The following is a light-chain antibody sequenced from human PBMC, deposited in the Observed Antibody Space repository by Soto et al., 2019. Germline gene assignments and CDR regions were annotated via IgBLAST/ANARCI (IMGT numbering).Light chain of an antibody. V-gene: IGLV2-14*01. CDR2: DVR. J-gene: IGLJ1*01. CDR1: SNDVGGYNY. CDR3: SAYTSSSTPNV. Sequence: QSVLTQAASVSGSPGQSITISCTGTSNDVGGYNYVSWYQQHPDTAPKLIIYDVRYRPSGVSDRFSGSKSGNTASLTISGLQADDEADYYCSAYTSSSTPNVFGSGTKVTVL.